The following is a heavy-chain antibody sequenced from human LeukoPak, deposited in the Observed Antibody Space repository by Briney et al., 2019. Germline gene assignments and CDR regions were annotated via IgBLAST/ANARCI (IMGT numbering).Heavy chain of an antibody. Sequence: GRSLRLSCAASGFTFKRYAMHWVRQAPGKGLEWVTIMSYDGNISYYADSVKGRFTISRDNSSDTLYLQMNSLRADDTAIYYCTRGRSVYGSGSYSAYWGQGTLVTVSS. J-gene: IGHJ4*02. CDR2: MSYDGNIS. CDR3: TRGRSVYGSGSYSAY. CDR1: GFTFKRYA. V-gene: IGHV3-30*04. D-gene: IGHD3-10*01.